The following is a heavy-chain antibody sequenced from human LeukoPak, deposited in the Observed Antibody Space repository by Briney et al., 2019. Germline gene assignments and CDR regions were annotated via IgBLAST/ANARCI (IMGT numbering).Heavy chain of an antibody. CDR1: GGTFSSYA. V-gene: IGHV1-18*01. J-gene: IGHJ4*02. CDR3: AREGLGELTLDY. Sequence: WASVKVSCKASGGTFSSYAISWVRQAPGQGLEWMGWISTSNGDTTYTQKFQGRVIMTTDTSTNTAYMEVRSLRSDDTAIYYCAREGLGELTLDYWGQGTLVIVST. CDR2: ISTSNGDT. D-gene: IGHD3-16*01.